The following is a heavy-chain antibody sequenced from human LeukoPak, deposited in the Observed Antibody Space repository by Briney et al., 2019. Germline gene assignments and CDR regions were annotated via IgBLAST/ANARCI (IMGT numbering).Heavy chain of an antibody. J-gene: IGHJ4*02. CDR2: IYSGGST. CDR3: TRERGDYGTLDY. CDR1: GFTVSSNY. V-gene: IGHV3-66*02. D-gene: IGHD4/OR15-4a*01. Sequence: GGSLRLSCAASGFTVSSNYMSWVRQAPGKGLEWVSVIYSGGSTYYSDSVKGRFTISRDNSKNTLYLQMNSLRAEDTAVYYCTRERGDYGTLDYWGQGTLVTVSS.